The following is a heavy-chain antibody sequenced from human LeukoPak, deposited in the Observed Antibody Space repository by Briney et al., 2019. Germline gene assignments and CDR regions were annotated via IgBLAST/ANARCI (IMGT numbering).Heavy chain of an antibody. CDR1: GGSFSGYY. J-gene: IGHJ5*02. D-gene: IGHD6-13*01. CDR3: ARTAAAGNNNWFDP. CDR2: INHSGST. V-gene: IGHV4-34*01. Sequence: SETLSLTCAVYGGSFSGYYWSWIRQPPGKGLEWIGEINHSGSTNYNPSLKSRVTISVDTSKNQFSLKLSSVTAADTAVYYCARTAAAGNNNWFDPWGQGTLVTVSS.